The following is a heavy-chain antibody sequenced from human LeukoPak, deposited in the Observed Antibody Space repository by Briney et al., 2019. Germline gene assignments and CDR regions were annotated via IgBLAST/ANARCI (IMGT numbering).Heavy chain of an antibody. CDR1: GYTFTSYD. CDR3: ARGIPQRWEPYFDY. Sequence: ASVKVSCKASGYTFTSYDINWVRQATGQGLEWMGWMNPNSGNAGYAQKFRGRVTLTRNTSISTAYMELSSLTSEDTAVYYCARGIPQRWEPYFDYWGQGTLVTVSS. J-gene: IGHJ4*02. D-gene: IGHD1-26*01. V-gene: IGHV1-8*03. CDR2: MNPNSGNA.